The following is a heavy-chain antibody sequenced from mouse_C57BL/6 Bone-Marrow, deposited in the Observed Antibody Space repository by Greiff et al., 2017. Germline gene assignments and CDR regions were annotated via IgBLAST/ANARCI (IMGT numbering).Heavy chain of an antibody. CDR3: ARDRGSGGFAY. CDR2: ISYDGSN. J-gene: IGHJ3*01. V-gene: IGHV3-6*01. D-gene: IGHD3-2*02. CDR1: GYSITSGYY. Sequence: VQLKESGPGLVKPSQSLSLTCSVTGYSITSGYYWNWIRQFPGNKLEWMGYISYDGSNNYNPSLKHRISITRDTSKNQFFLKLNSVTTEDTATYYCARDRGSGGFAYWGQGTLVTVSA.